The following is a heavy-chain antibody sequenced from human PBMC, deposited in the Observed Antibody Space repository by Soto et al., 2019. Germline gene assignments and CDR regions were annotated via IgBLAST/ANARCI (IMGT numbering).Heavy chain of an antibody. J-gene: IGHJ6*02. Sequence: PGESLKISCKASGYSFTTYWIGWVRQMPGKGLEWMGIIYPGDSDTKYSPSLQGQVSISADTSISTAYLQWTSLKASDTAMYYWARSRRGAYSGGLYSPSGYYNYAVDVWAQGTTVTVSS. CDR1: GYSFTTYW. CDR2: IYPGDSDT. V-gene: IGHV5-51*01. D-gene: IGHD6-19*01. CDR3: ARSRRGAYSGGLYSPSGYYNYAVDV.